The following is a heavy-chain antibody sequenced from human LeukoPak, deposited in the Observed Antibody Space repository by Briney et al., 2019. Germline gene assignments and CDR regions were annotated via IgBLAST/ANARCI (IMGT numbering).Heavy chain of an antibody. D-gene: IGHD3-22*01. CDR2: INPNSGGT. V-gene: IGHV1-2*06. Sequence: ASVKVSYKASGYTFTGYYMHWVRQAPGQGLEWMGRINPNSGGTNYAQKFQGRVTMTRDTSISTAYMELSRLRSDDMAVYYCARLDGGYYYDSSGYYHGLFDYWGQGTLVTVSS. J-gene: IGHJ4*02. CDR3: ARLDGGYYYDSSGYYHGLFDY. CDR1: GYTFTGYY.